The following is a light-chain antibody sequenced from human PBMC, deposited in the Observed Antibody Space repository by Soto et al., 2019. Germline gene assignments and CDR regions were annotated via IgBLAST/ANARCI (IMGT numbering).Light chain of an antibody. CDR1: QNVKTR. Sequence: EKVMTQSPATLSVSPGERATLSCRASQNVKTRLAWYQQKPGQAPRLLIYDAFTRATGIPARFSGSASGTDFTLTISSLHSEDLAVYYCQEYDEWPLTVGGGTKVEIK. CDR3: QEYDEWPLT. V-gene: IGKV3-15*01. J-gene: IGKJ4*01. CDR2: DAF.